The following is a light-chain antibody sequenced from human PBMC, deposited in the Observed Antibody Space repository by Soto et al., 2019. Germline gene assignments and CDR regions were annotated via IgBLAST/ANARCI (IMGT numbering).Light chain of an antibody. V-gene: IGLV2-11*01. J-gene: IGLJ3*02. CDR2: DVS. Sequence: QSALTQPRSVSGSPGQSVTISCTGASSDVGGSNYVSWYQQHPGKAPKVMIYDVSERPSGVPDRFSGSRSGNTASLTISGLQAEDEADYYCCSYAGMYIWVFGGGTQLTVL. CDR1: SSDVGGSNY. CDR3: CSYAGMYIWV.